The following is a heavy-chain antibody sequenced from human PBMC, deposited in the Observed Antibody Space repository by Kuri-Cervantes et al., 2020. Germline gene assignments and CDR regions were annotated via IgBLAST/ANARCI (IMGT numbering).Heavy chain of an antibody. J-gene: IGHJ3*02. D-gene: IGHD6-19*01. CDR1: GGSISSYY. CDR2: IYTSGST. Sequence: SETLSLTCTVSGGSISSYYWSWIRQPAGKGLEWIGRIYTSGSTNYNPSLKSRVTISVDTSKNQFSLKLSSVTAADTAVYYCASSAEQWLVHRDAFDIWGQGTMVTVSS. V-gene: IGHV4-4*07. CDR3: ASSAEQWLVHRDAFDI.